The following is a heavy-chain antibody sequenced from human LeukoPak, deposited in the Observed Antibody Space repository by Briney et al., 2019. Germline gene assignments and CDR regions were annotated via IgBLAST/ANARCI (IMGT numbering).Heavy chain of an antibody. D-gene: IGHD1-26*01. Sequence: GSLRLSCAASGFTFSSYSMNWVRQAPGKWLEWISYITSSSSSMYYADSVKGRFTISRDNAKNSLYLQMNSLRAEDTAVYYCARVSGSYGDSAYWGQGTLVTVSS. CDR1: GFTFSSYS. CDR2: ITSSSSSM. V-gene: IGHV3-48*04. J-gene: IGHJ4*02. CDR3: ARVSGSYGDSAY.